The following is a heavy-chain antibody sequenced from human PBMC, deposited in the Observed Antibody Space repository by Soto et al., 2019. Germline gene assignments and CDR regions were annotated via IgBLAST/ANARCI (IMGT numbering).Heavy chain of an antibody. Sequence: QVQLQESGPGLVKPSETLSLTCTVSGGSISTYYWSWIRQPPGKGLEWIGYFHHSGSTNYNPSLTIRVTMSVDSSKNQFSLKLRSVTAADTAVYYCARHSWLQLLPQYWGQGTLVTVSS. CDR2: FHHSGST. D-gene: IGHD4-4*01. CDR3: ARHSWLQLLPQY. J-gene: IGHJ1*01. CDR1: GGSISTYY. V-gene: IGHV4-59*08.